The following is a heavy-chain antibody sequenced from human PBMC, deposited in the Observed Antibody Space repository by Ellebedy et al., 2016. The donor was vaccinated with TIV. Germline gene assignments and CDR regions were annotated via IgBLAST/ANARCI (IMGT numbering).Heavy chain of an antibody. CDR1: EFSFGDYY. Sequence: GESLKISCAGSEFSFGDYYMNWIRQAPGKAPEWLAYISSSGYTIYYAESVMGRFTISRDNAQKSLYLQMTGLKAEDTAVYYCARRRSYFDLWGQGTLVTVSS. CDR3: ARRRSYFDL. CDR2: ISSSGYTI. J-gene: IGHJ4*02. V-gene: IGHV3-11*01.